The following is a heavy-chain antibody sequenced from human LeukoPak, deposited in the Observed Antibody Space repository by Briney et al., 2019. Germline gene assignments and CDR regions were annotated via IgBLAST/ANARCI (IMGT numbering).Heavy chain of an antibody. CDR3: ARTTKYQFKWAGFDP. Sequence: SETLTLTCAVYGGSFSGYDWSWIRQPPGKGLEWIGEINHSGSTNYNPSLKSRVTISVDTSKNQFSLKLSSVTAADTAVYYCARTTKYQFKWAGFDPWGQGTLVTVSS. CDR1: GGSFSGYD. CDR2: INHSGST. D-gene: IGHD2-2*01. J-gene: IGHJ5*02. V-gene: IGHV4-34*01.